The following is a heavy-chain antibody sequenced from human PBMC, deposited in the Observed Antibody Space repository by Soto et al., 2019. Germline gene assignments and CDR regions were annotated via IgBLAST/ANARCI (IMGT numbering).Heavy chain of an antibody. D-gene: IGHD5-12*01. CDR2: IYPGDSDT. J-gene: IGHJ6*03. V-gene: IGHV5-51*01. Sequence: GESLKISCKGSGYSFTSYWIGWVRQMPGKGLEWMGIIYPGDSDTRYSPSFQGQVTISADKSTSTAYLQWSSLKASDTAMYYCARREVGATMVGYYYYMDVWGKGTTVTVSS. CDR3: ARREVGATMVGYYYYMDV. CDR1: GYSFTSYW.